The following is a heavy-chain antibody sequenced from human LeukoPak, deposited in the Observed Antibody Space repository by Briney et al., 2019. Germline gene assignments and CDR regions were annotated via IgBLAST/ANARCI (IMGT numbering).Heavy chain of an antibody. V-gene: IGHV3-66*01. CDR1: GCTVSSNY. CDR2: IYSGGST. D-gene: IGHD5-12*01. CDR3: ASALYSGYDFGY. Sequence: GGSLRLSCAASGCTVSSNYMSWVRQAPGKGLEWVSVIYSGGSTYYADSVKGRFTISRDNSKNTLYLQMNSLRAEDTAVYYCASALYSGYDFGYWGQGTLVTVSS. J-gene: IGHJ4*02.